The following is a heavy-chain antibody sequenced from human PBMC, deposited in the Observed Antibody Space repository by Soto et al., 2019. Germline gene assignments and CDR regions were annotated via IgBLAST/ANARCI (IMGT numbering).Heavy chain of an antibody. V-gene: IGHV3-11*01. J-gene: IGHJ3*02. D-gene: IGHD3-22*01. CDR2: ISWNSGSI. CDR3: AKDISATYYYDSSGPGGDAFDI. CDR1: GFTFSDYY. Sequence: PGGSLRLSCATSGFTFSDYYMSWIRQAPGKGLEWISYISWNSGSIGYADSVKGRFTMSRDNAKNSLYLQMNSLRAEDTALYYCAKDISATYYYDSSGPGGDAFDIWGQGTMVTVS.